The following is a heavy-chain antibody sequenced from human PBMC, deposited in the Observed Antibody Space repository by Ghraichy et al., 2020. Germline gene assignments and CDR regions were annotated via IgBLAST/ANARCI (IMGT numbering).Heavy chain of an antibody. CDR2: ISGSGGST. V-gene: IGHV3-23*01. CDR1: GFTFSSYA. CDR3: AKGIAAGTTTIAYYYNGLDV. Sequence: GSLNISCAASGFTFSSYAMSWVRQAPGKGLEWVSGISGSGGSTYYVDSVTGRFTISRDNSKNTLNLQMNSLRAEDTAVYYCAKGIAAGTTTIAYYYNGLDVWGQGTTVTVSS. D-gene: IGHD6-13*01. J-gene: IGHJ6*02.